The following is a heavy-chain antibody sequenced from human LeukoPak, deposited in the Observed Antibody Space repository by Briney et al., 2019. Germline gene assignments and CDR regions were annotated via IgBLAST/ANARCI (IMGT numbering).Heavy chain of an antibody. CDR1: GFTFSSYA. D-gene: IGHD1-14*01. J-gene: IGHJ3*02. V-gene: IGHV3-30-3*01. Sequence: GRSLRLSCAASGFTFSSYAMHWVRQAPGKGLEWVAVISYDGSNKYYADSVKGRFTISRDNSKNTLYLQMNSLRAEDTAVYYCARDSNHDAFDIWGQGTMVTVSS. CDR2: ISYDGSNK. CDR3: ARDSNHDAFDI.